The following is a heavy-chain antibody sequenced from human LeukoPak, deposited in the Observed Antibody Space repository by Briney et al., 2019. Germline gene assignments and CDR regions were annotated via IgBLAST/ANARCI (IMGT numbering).Heavy chain of an antibody. CDR2: FDPEDGET. Sequence: ASVKVSRKVSGYTLTELSMHWVRQAPGKGLEWMGGFDPEDGETIYAQKFQGRVTMTEDTSTDTAYMELSSLRSEDTAVYYCATDFPHDYGDYATQYWGQGTLVTVSS. CDR1: GYTLTELS. V-gene: IGHV1-24*01. CDR3: ATDFPHDYGDYATQY. J-gene: IGHJ4*02. D-gene: IGHD4-17*01.